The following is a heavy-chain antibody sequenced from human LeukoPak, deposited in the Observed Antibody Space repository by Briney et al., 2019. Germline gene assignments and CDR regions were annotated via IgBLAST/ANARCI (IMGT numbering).Heavy chain of an antibody. V-gene: IGHV4-34*01. J-gene: IGHJ4*02. CDR3: AGHHPRNTVDF. Sequence: SETLSLTCAVYGGSFSGYYWSWIRQPPGKGLEWIGEINHSGSTNYNPSLKSRVTISLDTSKNQFSLKLSSVTAADTAVYYCAGHHPRNTVDFWGQGTLVAVSS. CDR2: INHSGST. CDR1: GGSFSGYY. D-gene: IGHD2/OR15-2a*01.